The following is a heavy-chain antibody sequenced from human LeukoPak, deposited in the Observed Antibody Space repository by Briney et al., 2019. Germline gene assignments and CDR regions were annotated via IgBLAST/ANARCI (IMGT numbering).Heavy chain of an antibody. Sequence: SGGSLRLSCAASGFTFSSYPVHWVRQAPGKGLEWVANINKDGSEKYYVDSVKGRFTISRDNAKNSLYLQMNSLRAEDTAVFYCARIRGSHSAWGQGTLVTVSS. J-gene: IGHJ4*02. D-gene: IGHD1-26*01. CDR3: ARIRGSHSA. CDR2: INKDGSEK. CDR1: GFTFSSYP. V-gene: IGHV3-7*01.